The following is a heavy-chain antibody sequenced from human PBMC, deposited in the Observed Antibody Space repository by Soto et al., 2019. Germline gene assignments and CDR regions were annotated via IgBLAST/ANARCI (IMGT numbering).Heavy chain of an antibody. CDR1: GGSISSGGYS. V-gene: IGHV4-30-2*01. CDR3: ERVPAD. CDR2: MYHSGST. Sequence: PSETLSLTCAVSGGSISSGGYSWSWIRQPPGKGLEWIGYMYHSGSTYYNPSLKSRVTISIDRSKNQFSLKLSSVTAADTAVYYCERVPADWGQGILVTSPQ. J-gene: IGHJ4*02. D-gene: IGHD2-2*01.